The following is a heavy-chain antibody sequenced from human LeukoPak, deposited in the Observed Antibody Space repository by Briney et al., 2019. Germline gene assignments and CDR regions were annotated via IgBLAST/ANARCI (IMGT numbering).Heavy chain of an antibody. CDR3: ARVGYSSGWYFDY. CDR2: ISSTSSYI. CDR1: GFTFSTYS. Sequence: GGSLRLSCAASGFTFSTYSMNWVRQAPGKGLEWVSSISSTSSYIYYADSVKGRFTISRDNAQKSLYLQMNSLRAEDTAVYYCARVGYSSGWYFDYWGGGTLATVSS. J-gene: IGHJ4*02. D-gene: IGHD6-19*01. V-gene: IGHV3-21*01.